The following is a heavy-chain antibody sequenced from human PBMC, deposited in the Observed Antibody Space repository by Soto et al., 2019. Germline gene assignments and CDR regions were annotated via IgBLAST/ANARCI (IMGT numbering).Heavy chain of an antibody. CDR3: GTDQWGGAFDI. CDR1: GFTLSSYW. Sequence: PGGSLRLSCAASGFTLSSYWMAWVRQTPGKGLEFVANIREDGKEINYVDSVKGRFTISRDNAKNSLFLQMNSLRDDDTAVYYCGTDQWGGAFDIGGQGTMVPVSS. CDR2: IREDGKEI. D-gene: IGHD3-10*01. V-gene: IGHV3-7*01. J-gene: IGHJ3*02.